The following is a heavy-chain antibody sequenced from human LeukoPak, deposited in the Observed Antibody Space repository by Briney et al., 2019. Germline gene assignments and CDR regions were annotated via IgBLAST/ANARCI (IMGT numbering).Heavy chain of an antibody. CDR1: GFTFSSYW. CDR3: AKNYYDSSGLFDY. J-gene: IGHJ4*02. CDR2: INSDGSST. V-gene: IGHV3-74*01. Sequence: GGSLRLSCAASGFTFSSYWMHWVRQAPGKGLVWVSRINSDGSSTSYADSVKGRFTISRDNAKNTLYLQMNSLRAEDTAVYYCAKNYYDSSGLFDYWGQGTLVIVSS. D-gene: IGHD3-22*01.